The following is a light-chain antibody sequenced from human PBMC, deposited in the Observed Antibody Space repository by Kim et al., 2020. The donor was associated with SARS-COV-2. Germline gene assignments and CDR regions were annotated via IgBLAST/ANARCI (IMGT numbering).Light chain of an antibody. J-gene: IGLJ2*01. V-gene: IGLV3-19*01. Sequence: AFIQAVTISEQVVSHMSYYARWDQQKRAQAPLVVINGKNHRPAGIPDRFCGSSAGNASSLTNTGAQAEDDADYYCNSRDSSGSVVFGGGTQLTVL. CDR1: SHMSYY. CDR3: NSRDSSGSVV. CDR2: GKN.